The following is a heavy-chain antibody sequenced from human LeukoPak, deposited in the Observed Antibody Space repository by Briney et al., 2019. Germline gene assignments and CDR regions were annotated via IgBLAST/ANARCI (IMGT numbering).Heavy chain of an antibody. J-gene: IGHJ4*02. CDR3: ARLTRRYYFDY. CDR1: GGSISSGSYY. Sequence: SETLSLTCTVSGGSISSGSYYWSWIRQPAGKGLEWIGRIYTSGSANYNPSLKSRVTISVDTSKNQFSLKLSSVTAADTAVYYCARLTRRYYFDYWGQGTLVTVSS. V-gene: IGHV4-61*02. CDR2: IYTSGSA.